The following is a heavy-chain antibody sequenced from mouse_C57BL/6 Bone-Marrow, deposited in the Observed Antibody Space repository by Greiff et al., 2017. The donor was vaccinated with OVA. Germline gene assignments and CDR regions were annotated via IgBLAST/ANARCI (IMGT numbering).Heavy chain of an antibody. Sequence: QVQLQQSGAELVKPGASVKLSCKASGYTFTSYWMQWVKQRPGQGLEWIGEIDPSDSYTNYNQKFKGKATLTVDTSSSTAYMQLSSLTSEDSAVYYCARDYGSEDFDYWGQGTTLTVSS. CDR2: IDPSDSYT. CDR1: GYTFTSYW. CDR3: ARDYGSEDFDY. V-gene: IGHV1-50*01. D-gene: IGHD1-1*01. J-gene: IGHJ2*01.